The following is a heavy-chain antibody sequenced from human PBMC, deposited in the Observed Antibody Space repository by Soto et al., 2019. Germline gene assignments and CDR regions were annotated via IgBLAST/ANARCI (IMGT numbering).Heavy chain of an antibody. D-gene: IGHD3-16*02. CDR2: IYYSGST. J-gene: IGHJ5*02. Sequence: SETLSLTCTVSGGSISSYYWSWIRQPPGKGLEWIGYIYYSGSTNYNPSLKSRVTISVDTSKNQFSLKLSSVTAADTAGYYCERGPPYDYVWGSYRPNWFDPWGQGTLVTVSS. V-gene: IGHV4-59*01. CDR3: ERGPPYDYVWGSYRPNWFDP. CDR1: GGSISSYY.